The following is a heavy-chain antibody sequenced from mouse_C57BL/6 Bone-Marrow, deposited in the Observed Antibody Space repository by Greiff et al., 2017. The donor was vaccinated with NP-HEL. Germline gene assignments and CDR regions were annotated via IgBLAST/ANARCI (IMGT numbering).Heavy chain of an antibody. Sequence: VMLVESGPGLVQPSQSLSITCTVSGFSLTSYGVHWVRQSPGKGLEWLGVIWSGGSTDYNAAFISRLSISKDNSKSQVFFKMNSLQADDTAIYYCASIYYDYSYYAMDYWGQGTSVTVSS. CDR3: ASIYYDYSYYAMDY. J-gene: IGHJ4*01. V-gene: IGHV2-2*01. D-gene: IGHD2-4*01. CDR2: IWSGGST. CDR1: GFSLTSYG.